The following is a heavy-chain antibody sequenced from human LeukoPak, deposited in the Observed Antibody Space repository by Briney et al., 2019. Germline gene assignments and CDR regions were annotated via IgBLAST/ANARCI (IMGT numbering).Heavy chain of an antibody. V-gene: IGHV3-48*03. CDR2: ISDSGSSV. CDR1: GFTFSIYE. J-gene: IGHJ6*03. D-gene: IGHD1-1*01. Sequence: GGSPRLSCEASGFTFSIYEVNWVRQAPGKGLEWLSHISDSGSSVHYADSVKGRFTISRDNSKNSLYLEMNSLRVEDTAIYYCARDATTAIGTVYMDVWGKGTTVTISS. CDR3: ARDATTAIGTVYMDV.